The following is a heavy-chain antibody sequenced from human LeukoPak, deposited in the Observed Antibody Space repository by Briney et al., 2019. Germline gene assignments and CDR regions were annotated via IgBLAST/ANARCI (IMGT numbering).Heavy chain of an antibody. Sequence: TGGSLRLSCAASGFTFSSYGMTGVRKAPGRGLEWVAVIWYDGSNKYYADSVKGRFTISRDNSKNTLYLQMNSLRAEDTAVYYCARDEYAAGFGPGVDYWGQGTLVTVSS. CDR3: ARDEYAAGFGPGVDY. V-gene: IGHV3-33*01. CDR1: GFTFSSYG. CDR2: IWYDGSNK. D-gene: IGHD6-13*01. J-gene: IGHJ4*02.